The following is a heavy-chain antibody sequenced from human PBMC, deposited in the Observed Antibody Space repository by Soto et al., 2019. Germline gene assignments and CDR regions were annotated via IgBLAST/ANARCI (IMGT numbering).Heavy chain of an antibody. Sequence: EVQLVESGGGLIQPGGSLRLSCAASGFTFSSNDMNWVRQAPEKGLERVSLINSGGSTYYSDSVKRRFTISRDNSKNTLYLQMSSLXAEDXAVYXXATRPLLPGAPWGQGTMVTVSS. CDR2: INSGGST. CDR1: GFTFSSND. CDR3: ATRPLLPGAP. J-gene: IGHJ3*01. D-gene: IGHD3-22*01. V-gene: IGHV3-53*01.